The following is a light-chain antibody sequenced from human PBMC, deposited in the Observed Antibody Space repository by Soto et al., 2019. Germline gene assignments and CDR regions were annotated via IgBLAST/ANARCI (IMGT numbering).Light chain of an antibody. CDR2: GAS. CDR3: QQYGSSPPWT. Sequence: EIVMTQSPASLSVSPGETATLSCRASQSISNSLAWYQQKPGQAPRLLIYGASSRATGIPDRFSGSGSGTDFTLTISRLEPEDFAVYYCQQYGSSPPWTFGQGTKVEIK. J-gene: IGKJ1*01. V-gene: IGKV3-20*01. CDR1: QSISNS.